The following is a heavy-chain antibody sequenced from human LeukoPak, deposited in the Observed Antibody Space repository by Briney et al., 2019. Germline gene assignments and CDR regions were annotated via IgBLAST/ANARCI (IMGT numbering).Heavy chain of an antibody. CDR1: GGTFSSYA. CDR2: IIPIFGTA. D-gene: IGHD3-3*01. J-gene: IGHJ1*01. Sequence: ASVKVSCKASGGTFSSYAISWVRQAPGQGLEWMGGIIPIFGTANYAQKFQGRVTMTRNTSISTAYMELSSLRSEDTAVYYCARGGRITIFGVVINDSEYFQHWGQGTLVTVSS. CDR3: ARGGRITIFGVVINDSEYFQH. V-gene: IGHV1-69*05.